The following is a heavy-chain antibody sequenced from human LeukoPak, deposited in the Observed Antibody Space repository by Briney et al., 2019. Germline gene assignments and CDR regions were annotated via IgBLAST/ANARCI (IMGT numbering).Heavy chain of an antibody. Sequence: SETLSLXCTISGDSSSSGFYWGWIRQPPGSGLAWIGSFYHRGSTYYNPSLKSRVTISVDTSKNQFSLKLNSVTAADTAVYYCAREGTRYFDSRGYLWGQGTLVTVSS. D-gene: IGHD3-22*01. CDR3: AREGTRYFDSRGYL. J-gene: IGHJ4*02. CDR1: GDSSSSGFY. V-gene: IGHV4-38-2*02. CDR2: FYHRGST.